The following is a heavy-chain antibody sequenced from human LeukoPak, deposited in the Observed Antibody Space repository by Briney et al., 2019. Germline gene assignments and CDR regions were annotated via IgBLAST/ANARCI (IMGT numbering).Heavy chain of an antibody. J-gene: IGHJ4*02. V-gene: IGHV4-59*08. D-gene: IGHD6-13*01. CDR2: IYYSRST. Sequence: PSETLSLTCTVSGGSISSYYWSWIRQPPGKGLEWIAYIYYSRSTNYNPSLKSRVTISVDTSKNQFSLKLSSVTAADTAVYFCARLIPLAQQLVAWEQTYYFDYWGQGTLVTVSS. CDR1: GGSISSYY. CDR3: ARLIPLAQQLVAWEQTYYFDY.